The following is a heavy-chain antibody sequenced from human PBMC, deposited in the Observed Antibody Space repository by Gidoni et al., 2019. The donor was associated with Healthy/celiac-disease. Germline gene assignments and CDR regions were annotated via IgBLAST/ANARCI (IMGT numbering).Heavy chain of an antibody. Sequence: EVQLVESGGGLVQPGGSLRLSCAASGFTVSSNSMSWVRQAPGKGLEWVSVIYSGGSTYYADSVKGRFTISRDNSKNTLYLQMNSLRAEDTAVYYCARGPPYYDFWSGYSSYFDYWGQGTLVTVSS. CDR1: GFTVSSNS. CDR2: IYSGGST. J-gene: IGHJ4*02. D-gene: IGHD3-3*01. CDR3: ARGPPYYDFWSGYSSYFDY. V-gene: IGHV3-66*02.